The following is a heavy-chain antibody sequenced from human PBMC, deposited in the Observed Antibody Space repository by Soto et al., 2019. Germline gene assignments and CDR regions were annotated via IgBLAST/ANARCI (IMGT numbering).Heavy chain of an antibody. Sequence: QLQLLQSGGGVVQPGRSLRLSCVASGFTFSAFGMHWVRQAPGKGLEWVAVISADGRKTFYADSVKGRFTISRDSPHNARFLDLSSLRVDDTAVYFCAKDRGSWDYYYGMDAWGQGTTVSVSS. J-gene: IGHJ6*02. CDR3: AKDRGSWDYYYGMDA. V-gene: IGHV3-30*18. D-gene: IGHD3-10*01. CDR1: GFTFSAFG. CDR2: ISADGRKT.